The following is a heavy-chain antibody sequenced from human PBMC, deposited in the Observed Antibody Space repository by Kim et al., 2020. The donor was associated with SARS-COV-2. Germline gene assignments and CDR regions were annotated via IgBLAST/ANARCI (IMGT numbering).Heavy chain of an antibody. Sequence: SETLSLTCAVHGGSLSGSYWSWISQPPGKGLXWIGESNHLGGTNHNPSLKSRVTVXVDTSXNQVSXRLSXVTAADTAVXYCARXGGNTXMGYXXFDPXGQGTLVTVSX. D-gene: IGHD5-12*01. V-gene: IGHV4-34*01. CDR1: GGSLSGSY. CDR3: ARXGGNTXMGYXXFDP. J-gene: IGHJ5*02. CDR2: SNHLGGT.